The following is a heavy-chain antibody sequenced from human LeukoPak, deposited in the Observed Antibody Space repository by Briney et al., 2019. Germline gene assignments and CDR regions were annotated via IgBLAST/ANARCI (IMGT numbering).Heavy chain of an antibody. CDR2: FHRGRI. CDR3: ARAPSSYESGNGYPNLGWLDP. V-gene: IGHV4-38-2*02. Sequence: PSETLSLTCKVSGYPIGLDYYWVWTRQAPGRGLQWIGGFHRGRIQYNSALKSRVTISIDSSKNQFSLRMWPVTAADTAFYFCARAPSSYESGNGYPNLGWLDPWGQGALVTVSS. J-gene: IGHJ5*02. CDR1: GYPIGLDYY. D-gene: IGHD5-24*01.